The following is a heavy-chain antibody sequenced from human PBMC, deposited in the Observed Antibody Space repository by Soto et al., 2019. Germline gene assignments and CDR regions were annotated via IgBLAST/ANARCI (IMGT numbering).Heavy chain of an antibody. Sequence: QVQLVESGGGVVQPGRSLRLSCAASGFTFSSYGMHWVRQAPGKGLEWVAVISYDGSNKYYADSVKGRFTISRDNSKNTLYLQMNSLRAEDTAVYYCATYPQEEWLLYNYYYGMDVWGQGTTVTVSS. V-gene: IGHV3-30*03. D-gene: IGHD3-3*01. CDR2: ISYDGSNK. J-gene: IGHJ6*02. CDR1: GFTFSSYG. CDR3: ATYPQEEWLLYNYYYGMDV.